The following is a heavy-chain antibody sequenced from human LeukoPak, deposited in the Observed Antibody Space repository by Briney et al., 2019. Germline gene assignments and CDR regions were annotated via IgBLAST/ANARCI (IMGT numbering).Heavy chain of an antibody. V-gene: IGHV4-59*08. CDR3: ASTLIAVAGKGPFDY. J-gene: IGHJ4*02. Sequence: SETLSLTCAVYGGSFSGYYWSWIRQPPGKGLEWIGYTYYSGSTNYNPSLKSRVTISVDTSKNQFSLKLSSVTAADTAVYYCASTLIAVAGKGPFDYWGQGTLVTVSS. D-gene: IGHD6-19*01. CDR1: GGSFSGYY. CDR2: TYYSGST.